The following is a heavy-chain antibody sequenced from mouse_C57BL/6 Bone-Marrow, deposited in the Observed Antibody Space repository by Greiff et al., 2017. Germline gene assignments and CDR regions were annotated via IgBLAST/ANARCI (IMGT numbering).Heavy chain of an antibody. Sequence: VQLQQPGAELVKPGASVKLSCKASGYTFTSYWMHWVKQRPGRGLEWIGRIDPNSGGTKSNEKIKSKATLTVDNPASTAYMQLSSLTSEDSAVYYCAREVMGYSNYWYFDVWGTGTTVTVSA. J-gene: IGHJ1*03. V-gene: IGHV1-72*01. CDR1: GYTFTSYW. D-gene: IGHD2-5*01. CDR2: IDPNSGGT. CDR3: AREVMGYSNYWYFDV.